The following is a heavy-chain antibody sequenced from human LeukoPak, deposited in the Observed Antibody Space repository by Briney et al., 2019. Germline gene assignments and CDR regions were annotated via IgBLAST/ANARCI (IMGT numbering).Heavy chain of an antibody. CDR2: IKQDGSQK. V-gene: IGHV3-7*03. J-gene: IGHJ4*02. CDR1: GFTFSSYW. Sequence: GGSLRLSCAASGFTFSSYWMSWVRQAPGKGLEWVANIKQDGSQKYYVDSVKGRFTISRDNAKNSLYLQMNSLRAEDTAVYYCAKVAIVVVPAATIDYWGQGTLVTVSS. CDR3: AKVAIVVVPAATIDY. D-gene: IGHD2-2*03.